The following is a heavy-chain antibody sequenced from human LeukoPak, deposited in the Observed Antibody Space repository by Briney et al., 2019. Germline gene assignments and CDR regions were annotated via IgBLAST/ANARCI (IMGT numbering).Heavy chain of an antibody. CDR2: ISGSGGRT. Sequence: PGGSLRLSCAASGFTLNNYAMNWVRQAPGKGLEWVSAISGSGGRTYYADSVKGRFTISRDNSKNSLYLQMNSLRTEDTALYYCAKDISGGATSFDYWGQGTLVTVSS. J-gene: IGHJ4*02. CDR1: GFTLNNYA. V-gene: IGHV3-43*02. D-gene: IGHD1-26*01. CDR3: AKDISGGATSFDY.